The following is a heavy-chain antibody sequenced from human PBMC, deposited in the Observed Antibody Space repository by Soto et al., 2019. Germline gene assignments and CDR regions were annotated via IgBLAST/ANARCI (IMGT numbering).Heavy chain of an antibody. CDR1: GYIFTYNA. V-gene: IGHV1-18*01. D-gene: IGHD4-17*01. CDR3: ARGGRGTVTSD. Sequence: QVQLVQSGAEVKKPGASVKVSCKASGYIFTYNAITWVRQAPGQGLEWMGWISTFNGNTNYAQKVQGRVTMTTDTSTTTAYMELRSLTSDATAVYYCARGGRGTVTSDWGQGTLVTVSS. J-gene: IGHJ4*02. CDR2: ISTFNGNT.